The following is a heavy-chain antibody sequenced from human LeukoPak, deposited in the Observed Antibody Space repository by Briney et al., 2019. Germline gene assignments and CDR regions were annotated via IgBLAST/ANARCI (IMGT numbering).Heavy chain of an antibody. Sequence: ASVKVSCKASGYTFTSYYMHWVRQAPGQGLEWMGIINPSGGSARYAQKFQGRVTMTRDMSTSTVYMELSSLRSEDTAVYYCARDLLGGEYSHGDYWGQGTLVTVSS. D-gene: IGHD5-18*01. CDR2: INPSGGSA. CDR3: ARDLLGGEYSHGDY. V-gene: IGHV1-46*01. CDR1: GYTFTSYY. J-gene: IGHJ4*02.